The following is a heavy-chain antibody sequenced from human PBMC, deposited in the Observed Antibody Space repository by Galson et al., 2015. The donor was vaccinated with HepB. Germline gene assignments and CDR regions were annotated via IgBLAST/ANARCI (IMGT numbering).Heavy chain of an antibody. CDR3: ATGGNNWNYVTDAFDI. V-gene: IGHV1-24*01. D-gene: IGHD1-7*01. CDR2: FDPEDGET. CDR1: GYTLTELS. Sequence: SVKVSCKVSGYTLTELSMHWVRQAPGKGLEWMGGFDPEDGETIYAQKFQGRVTMTEDTSTNTAYMELSSLRSEDTAVDYCATGGNNWNYVTDAFDIWGQGTMVTVSS. J-gene: IGHJ3*02.